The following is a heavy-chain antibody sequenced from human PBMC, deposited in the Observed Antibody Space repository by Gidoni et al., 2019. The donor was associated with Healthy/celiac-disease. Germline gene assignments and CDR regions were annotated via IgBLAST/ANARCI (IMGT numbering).Heavy chain of an antibody. CDR1: GFTFSSYS. J-gene: IGHJ4*02. D-gene: IGHD3-10*01. V-gene: IGHV3-21*01. CDR2: ISSSSSYI. CDR3: ARDGIYYPDPLIDY. Sequence: EVQLVESGGGLVKPGGSLRLSCAASGFTFSSYSMNWVRQAPGKGLEWVSSISSSSSYIYYADSVKGRFTISRDNAKNSLYLQMNSLRAEDTAVYYCARDGIYYPDPLIDYWGQGTLVTVSS.